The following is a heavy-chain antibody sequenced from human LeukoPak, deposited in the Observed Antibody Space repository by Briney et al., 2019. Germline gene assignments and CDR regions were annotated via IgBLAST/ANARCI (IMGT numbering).Heavy chain of an antibody. V-gene: IGHV3-48*03. CDR2: ISSSGSTI. Sequence: GGSLRLSCAASGFTFSSYEMNWVRQAPGKGLEWVSYISSSGSTIYYADSVKGRFTISRDNAKNSLYLQMNSLRAEDTAVYYCAREGGDILTGFIDYWGQGTLVTVSS. D-gene: IGHD3-9*01. CDR3: AREGGDILTGFIDY. J-gene: IGHJ4*02. CDR1: GFTFSSYE.